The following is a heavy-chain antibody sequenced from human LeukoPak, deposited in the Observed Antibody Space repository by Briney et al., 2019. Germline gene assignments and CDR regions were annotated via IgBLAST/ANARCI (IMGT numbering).Heavy chain of an antibody. J-gene: IGHJ5*02. D-gene: IGHD2-2*01. CDR2: IYYSGST. CDR3: ARLTVPLRFDP. V-gene: IGHV4-59*01. CDR1: GGSISSYY. Sequence: SQTLSLTCTVSGGSISSYYWSWIRQPPGKGLEWIGYIYYSGSTNYNPSLKSRVTISVDTSKNQFSLKLNSVSAADTAVYYCARLTVPLRFDPWGQGNLVTVSS.